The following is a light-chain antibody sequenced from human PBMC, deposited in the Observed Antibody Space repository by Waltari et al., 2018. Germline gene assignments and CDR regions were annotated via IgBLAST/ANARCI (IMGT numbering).Light chain of an antibody. J-gene: IGLJ1*01. CDR2: EVS. V-gene: IGLV2-23*02. Sequence: QSALTQPASVSGSPGQSITFSCTGTSSDVGSYNLVSWYQQHPGKAPKLIIYEVSKRPSGVSNRVSGSKSGNTSSLTISGLQAEDEADYYCCSYAGSLYFFGTGTKVTVL. CDR3: CSYAGSLYF. CDR1: SSDVGSYNL.